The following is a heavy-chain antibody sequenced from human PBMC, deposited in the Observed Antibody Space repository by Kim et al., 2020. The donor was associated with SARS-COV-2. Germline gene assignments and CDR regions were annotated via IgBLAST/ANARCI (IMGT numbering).Heavy chain of an antibody. J-gene: IGHJ4*02. D-gene: IGHD1-26*01. CDR1: GGSISSSSYY. CDR3: ARDRGYSGSHHYGY. V-gene: IGHV4-39*07. CDR2: IYYSGST. Sequence: SETLSLTCTVSGGSISSSSYYWGWIRQPPGKGLEWIGSIYYSGSTYYNPSLKSRVTISVDTSKNQFSLKLSSVTAADTAVYYCARDRGYSGSHHYGYWGQGTLVTVSS.